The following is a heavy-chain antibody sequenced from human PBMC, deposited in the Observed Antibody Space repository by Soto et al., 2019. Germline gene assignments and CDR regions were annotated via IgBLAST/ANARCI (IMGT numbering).Heavy chain of an antibody. D-gene: IGHD3-22*01. CDR3: AKDSETYYYDSSGSLPNDY. CDR1: GFTFSSYG. CDR2: ISYDGSNK. J-gene: IGHJ4*02. Sequence: ESGGGVVQPGRSLRLSCAASGFTFSSYGMHWVRQAPGKGLEWVAVISYDGSNKYYADSVKGRFTISRDNSKNTLYLQMNSLRAEDTAVYYCAKDSETYYYDSSGSLPNDYWGQGTLVTVSS. V-gene: IGHV3-30*18.